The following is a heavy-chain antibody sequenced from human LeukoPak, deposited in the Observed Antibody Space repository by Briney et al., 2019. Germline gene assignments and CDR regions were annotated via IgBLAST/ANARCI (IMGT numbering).Heavy chain of an antibody. CDR2: IYNSGST. J-gene: IGHJ4*02. Sequence: SETLSLTCTVSGGSLSTYYWSWIRQPPGKGLEWIGYIYNSGSTNYSPSLRSRVTISVDTSKNQFSLKLSSVTAADTAVYYCAAESERWLVRSWGQGTLVTVSS. V-gene: IGHV4-59*08. CDR1: GGSLSTYY. CDR3: AAESERWLVRS. D-gene: IGHD6-19*01.